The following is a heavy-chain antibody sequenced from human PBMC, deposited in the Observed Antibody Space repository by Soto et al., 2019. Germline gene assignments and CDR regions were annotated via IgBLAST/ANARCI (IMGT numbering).Heavy chain of an antibody. Sequence: SETLSLTCTVSSGSISGYYWTWIRQPPGKGLEWIGNIYYSGSTNYNPSLMSRVTISVDTTKNQFSLRLTSVTAADTAVYYCARGLGERKKSFDYWGQGTLVTVSS. J-gene: IGHJ4*02. D-gene: IGHD3-10*01. V-gene: IGHV4-59*01. CDR1: SGSISGYY. CDR2: IYYSGST. CDR3: ARGLGERKKSFDY.